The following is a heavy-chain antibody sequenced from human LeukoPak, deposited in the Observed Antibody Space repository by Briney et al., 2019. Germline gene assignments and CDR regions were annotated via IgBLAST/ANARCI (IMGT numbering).Heavy chain of an antibody. J-gene: IGHJ4*02. CDR1: GYTFTSYY. D-gene: IGHD1-14*01. Sequence: ASVKVSCKASGYTFTSYYMHWVRQAPGQGLEWMGIINPSVGSTSYAQKFQGRLTMTRDTSTSTVYMELSSLRSEDTAVYYCARAGRGGGFDYWGQGTLVIVSS. CDR2: INPSVGST. CDR3: ARAGRGGGFDY. V-gene: IGHV1-46*01.